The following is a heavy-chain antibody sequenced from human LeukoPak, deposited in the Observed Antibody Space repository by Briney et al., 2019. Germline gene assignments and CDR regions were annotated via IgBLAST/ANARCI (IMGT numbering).Heavy chain of an antibody. Sequence: GASVKVSCKASGYTFTSYGISWVRQAPGQGLEWMGWISAYNGNTNYAQKLQGRVTMTTDTSTSTAYMELRSLRSDDTAVYYCARDPREILVVVPAAPFNYMDVWGKGTTVTVSS. CDR1: GYTFTSYG. V-gene: IGHV1-18*01. CDR2: ISAYNGNT. D-gene: IGHD2-2*01. J-gene: IGHJ6*03. CDR3: ARDPREILVVVPAAPFNYMDV.